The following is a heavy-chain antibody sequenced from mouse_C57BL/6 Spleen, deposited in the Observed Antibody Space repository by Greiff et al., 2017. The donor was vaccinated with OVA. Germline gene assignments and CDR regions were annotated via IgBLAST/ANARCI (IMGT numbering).Heavy chain of an antibody. Sequence: EVKLVESGGGLVKPGGSLKLSCAASGFTFSDYGMHWVRQAPEKGLEWVAYISSGSSTIYYADTVKGRFTISRDNAKNTLFLHMTSLRSEDTAMYYYARRYCDSCYDFDYWGQGTTLTVSS. J-gene: IGHJ2*01. V-gene: IGHV5-17*01. D-gene: IGHD1-1*01. CDR2: ISSGSSTI. CDR1: GFTFSDYG. CDR3: ARRYCDSCYDFDY.